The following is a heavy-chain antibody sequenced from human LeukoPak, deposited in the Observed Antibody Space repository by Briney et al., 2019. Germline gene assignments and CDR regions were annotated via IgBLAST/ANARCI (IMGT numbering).Heavy chain of an antibody. J-gene: IGHJ5*02. Sequence: GGSLRLSCAASGFTFRKHGMNWVRQAPGKGLEWVSGISPSGDITYYADSVKGRFTISRDNSKNTLYLQMNSLRAEDTAVYYCAKDLDFTIFGVVGWFDPWGQGTLVTVSS. V-gene: IGHV3-23*01. D-gene: IGHD3-3*01. CDR1: GFTFRKHG. CDR3: AKDLDFTIFGVVGWFDP. CDR2: ISPSGDIT.